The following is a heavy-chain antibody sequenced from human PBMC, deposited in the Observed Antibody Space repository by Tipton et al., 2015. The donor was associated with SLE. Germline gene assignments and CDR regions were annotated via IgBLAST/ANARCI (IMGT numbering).Heavy chain of an antibody. CDR2: IYSGGNT. D-gene: IGHD5-12*01. Sequence: SLRLSCAASGFTFRNYAMSWVRQAPGKGLEWVSVIYSGGNTYYADSVKGRFTISRDNSKNTLYLQMNSLRTEDTAIYFCAKANGYEFDYWGQGTLVTVSS. CDR3: AKANGYEFDY. CDR1: GFTFRNYA. V-gene: IGHV3-23*03. J-gene: IGHJ4*02.